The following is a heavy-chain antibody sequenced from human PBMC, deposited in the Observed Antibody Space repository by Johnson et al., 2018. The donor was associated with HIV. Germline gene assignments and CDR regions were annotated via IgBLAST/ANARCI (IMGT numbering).Heavy chain of an antibody. CDR2: ISSSGSTI. CDR1: GFTFDDYG. D-gene: IGHD6-19*01. Sequence: VESGGGLVQPGGSLRLSCAASGFTFDDYGMSWIRQAPGKGLEWVSYISSSGSTIYYADSVKGRFTISRDNAKNSLYLQMNSLRPEDTALYYCAKDREIHSSGWYKGSAFDIWGQGTMVTVSS. CDR3: AKDREIHSSGWYKGSAFDI. J-gene: IGHJ3*02. V-gene: IGHV3-11*04.